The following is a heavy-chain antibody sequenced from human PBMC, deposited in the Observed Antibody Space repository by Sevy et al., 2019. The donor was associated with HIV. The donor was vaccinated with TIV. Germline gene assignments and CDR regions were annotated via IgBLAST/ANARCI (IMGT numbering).Heavy chain of an antibody. CDR3: ARDPGLRRVGEYFQH. CDR2: ISSSSSTI. D-gene: IGHD1-26*01. V-gene: IGHV3-48*02. Sequence: GGSLRLSCAASGFTFSSYSMNWVRQAPGKGLEWVSYISSSSSTIYYADSVKGRFTISRDNAKNSLYLQMNSLRDEDTAVYYCARDPGLRRVGEYFQHWGQGTLVTVSS. J-gene: IGHJ1*01. CDR1: GFTFSSYS.